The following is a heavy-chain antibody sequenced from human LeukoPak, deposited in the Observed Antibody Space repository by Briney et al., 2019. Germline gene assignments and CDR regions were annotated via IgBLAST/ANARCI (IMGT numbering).Heavy chain of an antibody. V-gene: IGHV3-21*01. CDR3: ARDRAAAGTGYFDC. J-gene: IGHJ4*02. CDR1: GFTFSSYS. D-gene: IGHD6-13*01. CDR2: ISYSSSYL. Sequence: PGGSLRLSCAASGFTFSSYSMSWVRQAPGKGLEWVSSISYSSSYLYYADSLKGRFTISRDKAKNSLYLQVSSLRGEDTAVYYCARDRAAAGTGYFDCWGQGTLVTASS.